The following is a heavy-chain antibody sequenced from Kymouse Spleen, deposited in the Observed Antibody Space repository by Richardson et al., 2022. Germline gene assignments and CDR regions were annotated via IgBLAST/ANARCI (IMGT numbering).Heavy chain of an antibody. V-gene: IGHV1-8*01. D-gene: IGHD2-8*01. J-gene: IGHJ3*02. CDR2: MNPNSGNT. CDR1: GYTFTSYD. CDR3: ARGRDIVLMVYAILDAFDI. Sequence: QVQLVQSGAEVKKPGASVKVSCKASGYTFTSYDINWVRQATGQGLEWMGWMNPNSGNTGYAQKFQGRVTMTRNTSISTAYMELSSLRSEDTAVYYCARGRDIVLMVYAILDAFDIWGQGTMVTVSS.